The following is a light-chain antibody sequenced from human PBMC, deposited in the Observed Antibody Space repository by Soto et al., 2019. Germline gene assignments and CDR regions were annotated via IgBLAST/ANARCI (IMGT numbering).Light chain of an antibody. Sequence: DIQMTQSPSSLSASVGDRVTITCRASQSISSYLNWYQQKPGKAPKLLIYAASSLQSGVPSRFSGSGSWTDFTLTISSLQPEDCATYYCQHSYTTPWTFGQGTKVEIK. CDR1: QSISSY. V-gene: IGKV1-39*01. CDR2: AAS. J-gene: IGKJ1*01. CDR3: QHSYTTPWT.